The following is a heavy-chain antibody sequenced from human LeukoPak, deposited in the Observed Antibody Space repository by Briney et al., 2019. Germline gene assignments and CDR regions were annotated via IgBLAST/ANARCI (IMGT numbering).Heavy chain of an antibody. CDR2: ISYDGSHK. Sequence: PGGSLRLPCAASGFTFSGYGMHWVRQAPGKGLEWVAVISYDGSHKYYADSVKGRFAISRDSSKNTLYLQMNSLRAEDTAVYYCAKDSCGGDFYSFGYWGQGTLVTVSS. J-gene: IGHJ4*02. CDR1: GFTFSGYG. D-gene: IGHD2-21*02. CDR3: AKDSCGGDFYSFGY. V-gene: IGHV3-30*18.